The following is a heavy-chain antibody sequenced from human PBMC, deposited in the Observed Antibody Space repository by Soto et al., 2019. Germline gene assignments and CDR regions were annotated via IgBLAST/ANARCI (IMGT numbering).Heavy chain of an antibody. D-gene: IGHD6-13*01. J-gene: IGHJ6*02. CDR3: ARGSSIYYYGMDV. V-gene: IGHV4-34*01. CDR2: INHSGST. Sequence: PSETLSLTCAVYGGSFSGYYWSWIRQPPGKGLEWIGEINHSGSTNYNPSLKSRVTISVDTSKNQFSLKLSSVTAADTAVYYCARGSSIYYYGMDVWGQGTTVTVSS. CDR1: GGSFSGYY.